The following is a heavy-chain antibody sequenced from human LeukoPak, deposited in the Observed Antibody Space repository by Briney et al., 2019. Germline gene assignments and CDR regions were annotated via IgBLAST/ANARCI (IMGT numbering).Heavy chain of an antibody. V-gene: IGHV4-59*02. Sequence: SETLSLTCTVSGGSVSNYYWSWIRQPPGKGLEWIGYIYYSGSTNYNPSLKSRVTISVDTSKNQFSLKLSSVTAADTAVYYCARDPRDDYYDSIWGQGTLVTVSS. D-gene: IGHD3-22*01. J-gene: IGHJ4*02. CDR3: ARDPRDDYYDSI. CDR1: GGSVSNYY. CDR2: IYYSGST.